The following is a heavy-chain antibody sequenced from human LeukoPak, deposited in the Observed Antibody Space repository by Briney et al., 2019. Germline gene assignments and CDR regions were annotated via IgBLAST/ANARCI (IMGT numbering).Heavy chain of an antibody. CDR1: GFTFSNAW. D-gene: IGHD6-19*01. V-gene: IGHV3-23*01. J-gene: IGHJ4*02. CDR2: ISGSGGST. Sequence: AGGSLRLSCAASGFTFSNAWMSWVRQAPGKGLEWVSAISGSGGSTYYADSVKGRFTISRDNSKNTLYLQMNSLRAEDTAVYYCAKSVVAVAGLFDYWGQGTLVTVSS. CDR3: AKSVVAVAGLFDY.